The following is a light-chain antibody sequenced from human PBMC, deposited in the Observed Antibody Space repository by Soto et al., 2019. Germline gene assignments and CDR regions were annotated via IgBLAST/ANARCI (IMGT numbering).Light chain of an antibody. J-gene: IGLJ1*01. Sequence: QSALTQPASVSGSPGQSITISCTGTISDIGGYNFISWYQHHPGKAPKLVIYDVNNRPSGISYRFSGSKSGNTASLTISGLQAEDEADYYCASYAGNSRYVFGTGTKLTVL. V-gene: IGLV2-14*01. CDR2: DVN. CDR3: ASYAGNSRYV. CDR1: ISDIGGYNF.